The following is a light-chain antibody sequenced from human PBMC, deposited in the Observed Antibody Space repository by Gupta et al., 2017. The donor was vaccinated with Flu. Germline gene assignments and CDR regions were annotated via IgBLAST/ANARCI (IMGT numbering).Light chain of an antibody. V-gene: IGKV3-11*01. Sequence: ATLSLSPGERATLSCRASQSVSSYLAWYQQKPGQTPRLLIYDASNRATGIPARFTGSGSGTDFTPTISSLEPEDFAVYYCQQRSNWPPFTFGPGTKVDIK. CDR2: DAS. CDR3: QQRSNWPPFT. J-gene: IGKJ3*01. CDR1: QSVSSY.